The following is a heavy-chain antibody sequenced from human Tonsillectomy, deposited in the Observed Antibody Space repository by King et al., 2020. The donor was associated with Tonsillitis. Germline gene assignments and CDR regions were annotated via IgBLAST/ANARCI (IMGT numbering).Heavy chain of an antibody. CDR3: ANTRVPGDAFDI. D-gene: IGHD3-10*01. V-gene: IGHV3-23*04. J-gene: IGHJ3*02. Sequence: VQLVESGGGLVQPGGSLRLSCAASGFTFSSYAMSWVRQAPGKGLEWVSAISGSGGSTYYADSVKGRFTISRDNSKNTLYLQMNSLRAEDTVVYYCANTRVPGDAFDIWGQGTMVTVSS. CDR1: GFTFSSYA. CDR2: ISGSGGST.